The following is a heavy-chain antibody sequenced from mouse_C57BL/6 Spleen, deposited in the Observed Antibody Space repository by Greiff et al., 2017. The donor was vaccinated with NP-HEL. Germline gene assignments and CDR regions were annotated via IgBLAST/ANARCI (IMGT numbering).Heavy chain of an antibody. CDR3: AGGGYYAMDY. V-gene: IGHV2-5*01. J-gene: IGHJ4*01. CDR2: IWRGGST. Sequence: VMLVESGPGLVQPSQSLSITCTVSGFSLTSYGVHWVRQSPGKGLEWLGVIWRGGSTDYNAAFMSRLCITKENPKSQVFFKSNSLQADDTAIYYCAGGGYYAMDYWDQGTSVTVSS. CDR1: GFSLTSYG.